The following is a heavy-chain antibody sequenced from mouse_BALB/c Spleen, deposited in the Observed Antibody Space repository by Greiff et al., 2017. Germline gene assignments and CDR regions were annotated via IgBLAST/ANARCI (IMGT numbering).Heavy chain of an antibody. CDR3: TRGTWFAY. Sequence: EVQVVESGAGLVQPGGSMKLSCVASGFTFSSYWMSWVRQSPEQGLEWVAEIRLKSDSYATHYAEAVKGKSTISRDDSKSRLYLQMNSLRAEDTGIYYCTRGTWFAYWGQGTLVTVSA. J-gene: IGHJ3*01. V-gene: IGHV6-6*02. CDR1: GFTFSSYW. CDR2: IRLKSDSYAT.